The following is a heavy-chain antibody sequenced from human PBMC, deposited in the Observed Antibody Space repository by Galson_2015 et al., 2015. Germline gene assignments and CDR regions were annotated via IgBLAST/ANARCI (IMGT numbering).Heavy chain of an antibody. J-gene: IGHJ3*02. CDR1: GFTVSSKY. Sequence: SLRLSCAASGFTVSSKYMTRVRQAPGKGLEWVSLIYAGGSTYYADSVKGRFTISRDSSKNTVYLQMNILRAEDTAVDYCAGVSYGSGRSPQAVDIWGQGTMVTVSS. V-gene: IGHV3-53*01. CDR3: AGVSYGSGRSPQAVDI. D-gene: IGHD3-10*01. CDR2: IYAGGST.